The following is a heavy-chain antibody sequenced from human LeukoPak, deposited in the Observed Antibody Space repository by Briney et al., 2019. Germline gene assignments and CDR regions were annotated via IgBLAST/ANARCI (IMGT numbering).Heavy chain of an antibody. J-gene: IGHJ6*02. D-gene: IGHD5-12*01. CDR3: ARDGNSGYDLNYYYGMDF. CDR2: ISYDGGYK. Sequence: GGSLRLSCAASGFTFSSFAMHWVRQPPGKGLEWVAVISYDGGYKYYADSVKGRFTISRDNSKNTLYLQMNSLRAEDTAMFYCARDGNSGYDLNYYYGMDFWGQGTKVTVSS. V-gene: IGHV3-30-3*01. CDR1: GFTFSSFA.